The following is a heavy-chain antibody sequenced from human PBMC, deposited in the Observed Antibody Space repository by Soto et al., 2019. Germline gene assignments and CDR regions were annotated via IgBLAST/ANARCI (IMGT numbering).Heavy chain of an antibody. CDR2: ISSSSSYI. CDR1: GFTFSSYS. Sequence: EESLRLSCAASGFTFSSYSMNWVRQAPGKGLEWVSSISSSSSYIYYADSVKGRFTISRDNAKKSLYLQMNSLRAEDTAVYYCARDTAAGTTDAFDIWGKRKMVTV. V-gene: IGHV3-21*01. J-gene: IGHJ3*02. CDR3: ARDTAAGTTDAFDI. D-gene: IGHD6-13*01.